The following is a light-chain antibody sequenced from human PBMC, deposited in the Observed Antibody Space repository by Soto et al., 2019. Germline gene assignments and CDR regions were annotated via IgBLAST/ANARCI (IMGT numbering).Light chain of an antibody. J-gene: IGLJ1*01. V-gene: IGLV2-14*01. CDR2: DVS. CDR3: SSYTSSSTRV. CDR1: SSDVGGYNY. Sequence: QSALTQPAFVSGSPGQSITISCTGTSSDVGGYNYVSWYQQHPGKAPKLMIYDVSNRPSGVSNRFSGSKSGNTASLTISGLQAEDEAEYYCSSYTSSSTRVFGTGTKVTV.